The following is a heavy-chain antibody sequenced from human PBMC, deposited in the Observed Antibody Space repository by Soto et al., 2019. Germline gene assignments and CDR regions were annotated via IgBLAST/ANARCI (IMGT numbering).Heavy chain of an antibody. CDR1: GGTFSSYA. J-gene: IGHJ4*02. D-gene: IGHD2-15*01. CDR2: IIPIFGTA. V-gene: IGHV1-69*13. Sequence: GASVKVFCKASGGTFSSYAISWVRQAPGQGLEWMGGIIPIFGTANYAQKFQGRVTITADESTSTAYMELSSLRSEDTAVYYCARDLASCSGGSCYQGSCGYWGQGTLVTVSS. CDR3: ARDLASCSGGSCYQGSCGY.